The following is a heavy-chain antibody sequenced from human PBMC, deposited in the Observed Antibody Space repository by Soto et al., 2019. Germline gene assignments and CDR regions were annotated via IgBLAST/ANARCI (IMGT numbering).Heavy chain of an antibody. CDR1: GGRFSDFG. CDR3: AREGSGYNF. J-gene: IGHJ4*02. CDR2: IVPVFGRP. Sequence: SVKISCRAPGGRFSDFGISWVRQAPGQGLEWIGGIVPVFGRPNYAQRFRGRLTITADESKSTGYMELISLRSDDTAVYYCAREGSGYNFGGQGTQVTVSP. D-gene: IGHD5-12*01. V-gene: IGHV1-69*13.